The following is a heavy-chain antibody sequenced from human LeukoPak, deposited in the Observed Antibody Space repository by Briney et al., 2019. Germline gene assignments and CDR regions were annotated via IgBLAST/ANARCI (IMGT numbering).Heavy chain of an antibody. CDR3: ARELRVGATDWYFDL. CDR2: INTDGSST. Sequence: QSGGSLRLSCAASGFTFTRYWMHWVRQAPGKGLVWVSRINTDGSSTAYADSVKGRFTISRDNSKNTLYLQMNSLRAEDTAVYYCARELRVGATDWYFDLWGRGTLVTVSS. D-gene: IGHD1-26*01. CDR1: GFTFTRYW. J-gene: IGHJ2*01. V-gene: IGHV3-74*01.